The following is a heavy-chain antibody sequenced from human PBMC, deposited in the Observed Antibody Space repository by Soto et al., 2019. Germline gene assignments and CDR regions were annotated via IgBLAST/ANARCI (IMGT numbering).Heavy chain of an antibody. V-gene: IGHV1-69*01. D-gene: IGHD3-10*01. J-gene: IGHJ4*02. CDR1: GXIXSTYA. Sequence: XXGXIXSTYAISWLRQAPGQGLEWMGGIIPIFGTPNYAQRFQGRVTITADESTSTAYMELSRLRSEDTAVYYCARDRDDYGSGNYYNRIDFWGQGTLVTVSS. CDR3: ARDRDDYGSGNYYNRIDF. CDR2: IIPIFGTP.